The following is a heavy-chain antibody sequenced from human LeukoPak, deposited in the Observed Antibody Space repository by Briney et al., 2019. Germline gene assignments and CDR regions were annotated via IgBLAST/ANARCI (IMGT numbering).Heavy chain of an antibody. CDR2: ISHDASNI. V-gene: IGHV3-30*18. D-gene: IGHD1-26*01. Sequence: GGSLRLSCEISGFNFSHYGLHWVRQAPGKGLEWVADISHDASNIYYADSVKGRFTMSRDNAKNTLFLQLNSLRGDDTAVYYCAKDLNSFIVVITIYGMDVWGQGTTVIVSS. CDR3: AKDLNSFIVVITIYGMDV. CDR1: GFNFSHYG. J-gene: IGHJ6*02.